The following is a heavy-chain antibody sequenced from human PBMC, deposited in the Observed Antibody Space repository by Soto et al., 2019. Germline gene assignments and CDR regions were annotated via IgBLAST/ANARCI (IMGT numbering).Heavy chain of an antibody. CDR1: GGSISSYY. D-gene: IGHD2-15*01. V-gene: IGHV4-59*01. CDR2: IYYSGST. J-gene: IGHJ4*02. CDR3: AGTRGYCSGGSCPTVVDY. Sequence: QVQLQESGPGLAKPSETLSLTCTVSGGSISSYYWSWIRQPPGKGLEWIGYIYYSGSTTYNPSLTRRVTISVDTSKNQFSLKLSSVTAADTAVYYCAGTRGYCSGGSCPTVVDYWGQGTLVTVSS.